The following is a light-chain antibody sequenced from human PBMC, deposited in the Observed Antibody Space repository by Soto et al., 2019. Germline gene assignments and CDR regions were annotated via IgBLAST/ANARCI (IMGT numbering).Light chain of an antibody. CDR2: DAS. J-gene: IGKJ4*01. V-gene: IGKV3-11*01. Sequence: EIVMTQSPDTLSLFQGERATLSCLASQSVGKYLAWYQQKPGQAPRLLIYDASNRATGIPARFSGSGSGTDFTLTISSLEPEDFAVYYCQQRRTWPLTFGGGTKVDI. CDR1: QSVGKY. CDR3: QQRRTWPLT.